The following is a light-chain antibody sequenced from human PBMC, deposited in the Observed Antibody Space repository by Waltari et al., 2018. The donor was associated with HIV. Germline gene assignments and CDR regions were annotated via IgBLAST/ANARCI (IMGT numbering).Light chain of an antibody. CDR2: DVT. V-gene: IGLV2-14*03. Sequence: QSALTQPASVSGSPGQSITIPCTGISSDVDYYNYDCWYQQHPGKAPKLMIYDVTHRPPGVSNRFSGSKSGNTASLTISGLQAEDEADYYCSSYTSSSWVFGGGTKLTVL. CDR3: SSYTSSSWV. J-gene: IGLJ3*02. CDR1: SSDVDYYNY.